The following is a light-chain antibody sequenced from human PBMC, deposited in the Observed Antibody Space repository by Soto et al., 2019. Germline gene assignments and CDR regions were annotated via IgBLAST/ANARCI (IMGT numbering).Light chain of an antibody. CDR3: CSYAGGSTWV. V-gene: IGLV2-23*01. CDR2: EGS. Sequence: QSALTQPASVSGSPGQSITISCTGTSSDVGSYNLVSWYQQHPGKAPKLMIYEGSKRPSGISNRFSVSKSGNTASLTISGLQAEDEADYYCCSYAGGSTWVFGGGTKVTVL. CDR1: SSDVGSYNL. J-gene: IGLJ3*02.